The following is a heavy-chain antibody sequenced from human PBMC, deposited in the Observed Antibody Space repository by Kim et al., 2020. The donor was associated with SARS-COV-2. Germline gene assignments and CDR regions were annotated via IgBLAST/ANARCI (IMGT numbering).Heavy chain of an antibody. CDR3: PRDGYSGAAFDS. J-gene: IGHJ5*01. D-gene: IGHD3-22*01. Sequence: NYAQKFQGRVTMTRDTSISTAYMELSRLTYDDTAVYYCPRDGYSGAAFDSWGQGTLVTVSS. V-gene: IGHV1-2*02.